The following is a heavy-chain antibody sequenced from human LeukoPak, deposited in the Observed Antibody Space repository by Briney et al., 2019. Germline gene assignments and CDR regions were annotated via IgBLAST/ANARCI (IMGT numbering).Heavy chain of an antibody. CDR3: VRIPNSAGFPNWFDP. CDR1: GFTFSTST. CDR2: ISSSNDYI. D-gene: IGHD6-19*01. Sequence: PGGSLRLSCAASGFTFSTSTMNWVRQAPGKGLEWVSSISSSNDYIYYAASVKGRFTISRDNAKNSLYLQMNSLRAEDTAVYYCVRIPNSAGFPNWFDPWGQGTLVTVSS. V-gene: IGHV3-21*01. J-gene: IGHJ5*02.